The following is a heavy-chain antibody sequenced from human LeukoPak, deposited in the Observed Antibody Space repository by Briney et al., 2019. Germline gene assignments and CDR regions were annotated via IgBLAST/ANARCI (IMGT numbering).Heavy chain of an antibody. V-gene: IGHV3-30*18. D-gene: IGHD5-18*01. CDR1: GFTFSSYG. Sequence: PGGSLRLSCAASGFTFSSYGMHCVRQAPGKGLEWVAVISYDGSNKYYADSVKGRFTISRDNSKNTLYLQMNSLRAEDTAVYYCAKAGYSYGDYYYGMDVWGQGTTVTVSS. CDR2: ISYDGSNK. J-gene: IGHJ6*02. CDR3: AKAGYSYGDYYYGMDV.